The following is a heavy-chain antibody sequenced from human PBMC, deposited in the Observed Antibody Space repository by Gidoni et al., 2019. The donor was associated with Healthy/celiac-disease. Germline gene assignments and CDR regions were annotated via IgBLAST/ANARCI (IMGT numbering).Heavy chain of an antibody. V-gene: IGHV3-33*01. Sequence: AQLVESGGCVVQPGRSLSLSIAVPGVTFSSDGMHWVRHAPGKGLGWVAVIGYEGSNKYYADSEKGRFTISRENSKNTLYLQMNSLRAEDTAVYYCARNHDYGDYFDWGQGTLVTVSS. CDR2: IGYEGSNK. D-gene: IGHD4-17*01. J-gene: IGHJ4*02. CDR3: ARNHDYGDYFD. CDR1: GVTFSSDG.